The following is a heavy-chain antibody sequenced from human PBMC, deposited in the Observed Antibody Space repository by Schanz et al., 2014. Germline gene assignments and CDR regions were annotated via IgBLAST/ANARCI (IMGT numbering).Heavy chain of an antibody. Sequence: QVPLQESGPGLVKPSETLSLTCTVSGGSISSFKWSWIRQPPGKGLEYIGYIYSSGSTNYNPSLESRVTMSVDTSKNQFSLKLSSVTAADTAVYYCAREWSSFDYWGQGTLVTVSS. D-gene: IGHD2-8*01. V-gene: IGHV4-59*01. CDR1: GGSISSFK. CDR2: IYSSGST. CDR3: AREWSSFDY. J-gene: IGHJ4*02.